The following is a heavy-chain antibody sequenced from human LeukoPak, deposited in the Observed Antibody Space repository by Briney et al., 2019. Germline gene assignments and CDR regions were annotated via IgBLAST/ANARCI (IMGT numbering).Heavy chain of an antibody. CDR3: ARGTNSTFDV. V-gene: IGHV6-1*01. Sequence: SQTLSLSCAISEDSVSSNSVAWNWIRQSPSRGLEWLGRAYSRSRGGRDYAISVRSRINIDTDTSRNRFSLQLSSVTPEDTAVYYCARGTNSTFDVWGQGTMVTVSS. D-gene: IGHD1-7*01. J-gene: IGHJ3*01. CDR1: EDSVSSNSVA. CDR2: AYSRSRGGR.